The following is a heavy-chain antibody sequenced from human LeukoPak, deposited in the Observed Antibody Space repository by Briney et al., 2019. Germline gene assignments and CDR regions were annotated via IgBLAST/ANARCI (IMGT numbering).Heavy chain of an antibody. J-gene: IGHJ4*02. CDR3: ARDFGLGHYYFDY. CDR2: IHVGNGNT. D-gene: IGHD3/OR15-3a*01. CDR1: RYPFTSYA. Sequence: GASVKVSCKASRYPFTSYAMHWVRQAPGQRLEWMGWIHVGNGNTEYSQKFQGRVTITRDTPATTTYMELSSLRSEDTAVYYCARDFGLGHYYFDYWGQGTLVTVTS. V-gene: IGHV1-3*01.